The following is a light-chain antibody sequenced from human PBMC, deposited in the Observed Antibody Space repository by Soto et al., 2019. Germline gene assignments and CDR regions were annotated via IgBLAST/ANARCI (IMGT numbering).Light chain of an antibody. CDR3: QQRSNWPPFT. V-gene: IGKV3-11*01. Sequence: EIVFTQSPATLSLSPGERATLSCRASQSVSSYLAWYQQKPGQAPRLLIYDASNRATGIPARFSGSGSGTDFTLTNSSLEPEDFAVYYCQQRSNWPPFTFGGGTKVEIK. CDR1: QSVSSY. J-gene: IGKJ4*01. CDR2: DAS.